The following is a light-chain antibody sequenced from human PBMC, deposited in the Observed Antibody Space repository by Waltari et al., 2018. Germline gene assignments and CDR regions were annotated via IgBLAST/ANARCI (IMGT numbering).Light chain of an antibody. J-gene: IGLJ2*01. Sequence: QSALTQPASMSGSPGQLITISCTGSNSDIGRYNYVSLYQQYPGNAPKVLIYDVKKRPSGASDRFSGSKSGNTASLTISGLQAEDEADYYCSSYTLDIKMIFGGGTKLTVL. V-gene: IGLV2-14*03. CDR2: DVK. CDR1: NSDIGRYNY. CDR3: SSYTLDIKMI.